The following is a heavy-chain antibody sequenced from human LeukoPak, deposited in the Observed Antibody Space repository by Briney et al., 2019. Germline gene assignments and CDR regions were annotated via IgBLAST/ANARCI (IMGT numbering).Heavy chain of an antibody. CDR1: GGSISANFYY. CDR3: ARRGDY. D-gene: IGHD3-16*01. Sequence: PSETLSLTCSVSGGSISANFYYWGWNRQPPGKGLEWIGSMYYSGNTYYSPSLESRVTISADTSKNQFFLKLSSVTAADTAVYYCARRGDYWGRGTPVTVSS. V-gene: IGHV4-39*01. CDR2: MYYSGNT. J-gene: IGHJ4*02.